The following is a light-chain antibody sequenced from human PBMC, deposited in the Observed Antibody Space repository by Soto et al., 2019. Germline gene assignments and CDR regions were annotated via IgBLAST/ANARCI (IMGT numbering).Light chain of an antibody. CDR3: QLYNSYWT. CDR2: DAS. Sequence: DIQMTQSPSTLSASVGDRVTITCRASQSISSWLAWYQQKPGKAPKLLIYDASSLESGVPSRFSGSGSGTEFTLNISSLQPDDFATYYCQLYNSYWTF. V-gene: IGKV1-5*01. CDR1: QSISSW. J-gene: IGKJ1*01.